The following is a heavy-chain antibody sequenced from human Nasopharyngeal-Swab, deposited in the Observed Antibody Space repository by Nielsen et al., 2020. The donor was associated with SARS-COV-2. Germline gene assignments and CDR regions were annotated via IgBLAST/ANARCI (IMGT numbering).Heavy chain of an antibody. CDR3: ARGSSVHAFDV. D-gene: IGHD3-10*01. Sequence: GESLKTSCAASGFSFSTYGMHWVRQSPVKGLEWLTNIWYDGSTKYYADSVKGRFTVSRDNSKNTLFLEMDSLRVEDTAVYYCARGSSVHAFDVWGQGTEVTVSS. J-gene: IGHJ3*01. CDR2: IWYDGSTK. CDR1: GFSFSTYG. V-gene: IGHV3-33*01.